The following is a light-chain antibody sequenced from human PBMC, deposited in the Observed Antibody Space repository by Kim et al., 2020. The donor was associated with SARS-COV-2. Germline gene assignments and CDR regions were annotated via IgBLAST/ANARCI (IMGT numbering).Light chain of an antibody. J-gene: IGKJ1*01. CDR1: QNIGDW. CDR3: QEYEDDTWA. Sequence: ASVGERVTITCRASQNIGDWLAWFQQKPGKAPRVLISEISVLESGVPSRFSGSGSGTEFALTINSLQPDDFATYYCQEYEDDTWAFGQGTKVDIK. V-gene: IGKV1-5*01. CDR2: EIS.